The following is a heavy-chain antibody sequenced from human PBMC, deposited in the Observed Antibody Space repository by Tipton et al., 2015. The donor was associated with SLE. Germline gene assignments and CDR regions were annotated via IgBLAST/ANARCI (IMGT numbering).Heavy chain of an antibody. CDR3: ARDPEEMALNAFDI. J-gene: IGHJ3*02. V-gene: IGHV4-61*09. D-gene: IGHD5-24*01. CDR1: GAPISGGSYY. CDR2: MYSSGTT. Sequence: TLSLTCTVSGAPISGGSYYWSWIRQPAGKGLEWMGYMYSSGTTKYNPSLKSRVTFSRNTSKNQFSLKLTSVTAADTAVYYCARDPEEMALNAFDIWGQGTLVTVSS.